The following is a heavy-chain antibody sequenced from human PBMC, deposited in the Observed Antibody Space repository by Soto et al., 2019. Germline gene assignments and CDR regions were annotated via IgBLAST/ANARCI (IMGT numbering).Heavy chain of an antibody. Sequence: SETLSLTCTVSGVSISTTTYFWGWIRHLPGRGLEWIGSTRGGGSTYYSPSLRSRLTISVETSKNQFALKLSSVTAADTAVYYCARPNFDYGALHAFDIWGQGTMVTVSS. CDR2: TRGGGST. D-gene: IGHD3-10*01. CDR1: GVSISTTTYF. CDR3: ARPNFDYGALHAFDI. V-gene: IGHV4-39*01. J-gene: IGHJ3*02.